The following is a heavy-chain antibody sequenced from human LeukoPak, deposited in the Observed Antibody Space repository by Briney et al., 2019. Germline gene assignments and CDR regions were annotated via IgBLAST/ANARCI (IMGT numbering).Heavy chain of an antibody. J-gene: IGHJ5*02. D-gene: IGHD3-10*01. CDR2: ISSSSSYI. CDR3: ARSALLVRGADWFDP. V-gene: IGHV3-21*01. Sequence: GGSLRLSCAASGFTFSSYSMNWVRQAPGKGLEWVSSISSSSSYIYYADSVKGRFTISRDNAKNSLYLQMNSLRAEDTAVYYCARSALLVRGADWFDPWGQGTLVTVSS. CDR1: GFTFSSYS.